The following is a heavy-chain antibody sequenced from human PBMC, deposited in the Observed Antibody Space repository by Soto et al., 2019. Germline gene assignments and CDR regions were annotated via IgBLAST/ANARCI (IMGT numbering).Heavy chain of an antibody. CDR1: GYTFTSYA. D-gene: IGHD2-8*01. Sequence: ASVKVSCKASGYTFTSYAIHWVRQAPGQRLEWMGWINAGNGNTKYSQKFQGRVTITRDTSASTAYMELSSLRSEDTAMYYCARDRGFGCTIGVCHFQSSDWFDPWAQGTLVTGSS. CDR2: INAGNGNT. CDR3: ARDRGFGCTIGVCHFQSSDWFDP. V-gene: IGHV1-3*01. J-gene: IGHJ5*02.